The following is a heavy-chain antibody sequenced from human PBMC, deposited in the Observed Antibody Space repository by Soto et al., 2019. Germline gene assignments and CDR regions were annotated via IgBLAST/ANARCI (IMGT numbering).Heavy chain of an antibody. D-gene: IGHD3-10*01. CDR2: IHDSGST. CDR3: VRQGFGDLHGLVDV. V-gene: IGHV4-59*08. J-gene: IGHJ6*02. Sequence: QVQLQESGPGLVKPSETLSLTCTVSGGSISSHKWSWIRQPPGKGLEWSGYIHDSGSTSYNPSLKRRVTISVDTSKKQCALKLSSVAAAATAVYYWVRQGFGDLHGLVDVWGQGTMVTVSS. CDR1: GGSISSHK.